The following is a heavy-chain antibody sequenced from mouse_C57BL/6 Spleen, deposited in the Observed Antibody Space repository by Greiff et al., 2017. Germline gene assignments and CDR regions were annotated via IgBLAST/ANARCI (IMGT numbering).Heavy chain of an antibody. CDR3: AREYYSSSSVAY. V-gene: IGHV1-15*01. CDR1: GYTFTDYE. CDR2: IVPETGGT. D-gene: IGHD1-1*01. J-gene: IGHJ3*01. Sequence: QVQLQQSGAELVRPGASVTLSCKASGYTFTDYEMHWVKQTPVHGLEWIGAIVPETGGTAYNQNFKGKAILTADKSSSTAYMELRSLTSEDSAVYYCAREYYSSSSVAYWGQGTLVTVSA.